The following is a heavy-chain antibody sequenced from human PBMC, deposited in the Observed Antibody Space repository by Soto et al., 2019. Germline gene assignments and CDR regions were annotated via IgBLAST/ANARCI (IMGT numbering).Heavy chain of an antibody. CDR1: GYTFTNYG. Sequence: ASVKVSCKASGYTFTNYGTLWLRQAPGQGLEWMGWISTYNGDTAYAQKIQDRVTLTRDISTSTAYMELRSLGSDDTAIYYCAILPHDTYEYDYWGQGTPVTVSS. D-gene: IGHD3-9*01. CDR2: ISTYNGDT. J-gene: IGHJ4*02. V-gene: IGHV1-18*04. CDR3: AILPHDTYEYDY.